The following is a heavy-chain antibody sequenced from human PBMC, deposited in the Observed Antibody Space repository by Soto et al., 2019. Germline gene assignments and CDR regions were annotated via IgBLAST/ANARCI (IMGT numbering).Heavy chain of an antibody. CDR3: ARDRAQNWNYWFDP. J-gene: IGHJ5*02. V-gene: IGHV1-69*12. CDR2: IIPIFGTA. CDR1: GGTFSSYA. D-gene: IGHD1-7*01. Sequence: QVQLVQSGAEVKKPGSSVKVSCKASGGTFSSYAISWVRQAPGQGLEWMGGIIPIFGTANYAQKFQGRVTXIAXEXKSTAYMELSSLRSEDTAVYYCARDRAQNWNYWFDPWGQGTLVTVSS.